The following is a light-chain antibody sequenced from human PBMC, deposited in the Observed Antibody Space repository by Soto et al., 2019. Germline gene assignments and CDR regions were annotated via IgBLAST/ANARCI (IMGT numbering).Light chain of an antibody. J-gene: IGLJ3*02. Sequence: QSVLTQPASVSXSPGQSITISCTGSNSDVGAYNYVSWYQQHPGKAPKLIIYEVNNRPSGVSHRFSGSKSGNTASLTISGLQADDEADYYCASYTISSTRVFGGGTKVTVL. CDR3: ASYTISSTRV. CDR2: EVN. V-gene: IGLV2-14*01. CDR1: NSDVGAYNY.